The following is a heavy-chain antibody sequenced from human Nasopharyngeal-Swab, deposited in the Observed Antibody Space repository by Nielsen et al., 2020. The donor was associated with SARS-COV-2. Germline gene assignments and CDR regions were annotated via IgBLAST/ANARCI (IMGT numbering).Heavy chain of an antibody. D-gene: IGHD4-17*01. CDR3: ARDAPAHYGAFY. J-gene: IGHJ4*02. V-gene: IGHV3-74*01. CDR1: RYTFSTYW. CDR2: IDEYGSIT. Sequence: LSLTCAASRYTFSTYWMHWVRQVPGKGLVWVARIDEYGSITDYADSVKGRFTISRDNAKNTLYLQMDSLRGEDTAVYYCARDAPAHYGAFYWGRGTLVTVSS.